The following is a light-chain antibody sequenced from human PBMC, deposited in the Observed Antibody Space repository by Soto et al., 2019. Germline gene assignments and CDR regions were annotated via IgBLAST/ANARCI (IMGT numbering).Light chain of an antibody. Sequence: NFRLTQPHSVSESPGKTVTISCTRSRGSIASNYVQWYQQRPGSAPTTVIYEDNQRPSGVPDRFSGSIDSSSNSASLTISGLKTEDEADYYCQSYDSSNVVFGGGTKVTV. CDR3: QSYDSSNVV. CDR2: EDN. J-gene: IGLJ2*01. CDR1: RGSIASNY. V-gene: IGLV6-57*04.